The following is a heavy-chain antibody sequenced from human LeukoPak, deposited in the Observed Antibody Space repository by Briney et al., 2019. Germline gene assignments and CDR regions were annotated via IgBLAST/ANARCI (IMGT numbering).Heavy chain of an antibody. CDR3: ARASIAAAGDYFDY. CDR2: ISSSSSYI. V-gene: IGHV3-21*01. Sequence: GGSLRLSCAASGFTFSSYAMHWVRQAPGKGLEWVSSISSSSSYIYYADSVKGRFTISRDNAKNSLYLQMNSLRAEDTAVYYCARASIAAAGDYFDYWGQGTLVTVSS. D-gene: IGHD6-13*01. CDR1: GFTFSSYA. J-gene: IGHJ4*02.